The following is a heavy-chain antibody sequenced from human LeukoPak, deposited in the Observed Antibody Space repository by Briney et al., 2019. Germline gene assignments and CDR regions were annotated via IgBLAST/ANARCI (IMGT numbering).Heavy chain of an antibody. CDR3: AKDVDGSGNYYFDY. J-gene: IGHJ4*02. Sequence: GGSLRLSCAASGFTFSSYSMNWVRQAPGKGLEWVSYICSSSSTIYYADSVKGRFTISRDNAKNSLYLQMNSLRAEDTALYYCAKDVDGSGNYYFDYWGQGTLVIVS. CDR2: ICSSSSTI. V-gene: IGHV3-48*04. D-gene: IGHD3-10*01. CDR1: GFTFSSYS.